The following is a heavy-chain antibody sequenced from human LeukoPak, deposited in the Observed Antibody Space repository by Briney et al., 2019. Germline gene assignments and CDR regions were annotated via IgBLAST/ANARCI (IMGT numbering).Heavy chain of an antibody. Sequence: SETLSLTCAVSGGSINSYYWSWTRQPPGKGLEWIGYIYYSGSTNYNPSLKSRVTISIDTSKNQFSLKLTSVTAADTAVYYCARSRYGNTNTNYYMDVWGKGTTVTVSS. CDR1: GGSINSYY. J-gene: IGHJ6*03. D-gene: IGHD2-2*01. V-gene: IGHV4-59*01. CDR2: IYYSGST. CDR3: ARSRYGNTNTNYYMDV.